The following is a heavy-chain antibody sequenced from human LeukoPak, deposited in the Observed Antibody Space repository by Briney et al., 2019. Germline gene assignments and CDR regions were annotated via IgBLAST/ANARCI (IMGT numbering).Heavy chain of an antibody. D-gene: IGHD6-6*01. J-gene: IGHJ5*02. CDR1: GGSFSGYY. Sequence: SETLSLNCAVYGGSFSGYYWSWIRQPPGEGMEWIGEINHSGSTNYNPSLKSRVTISVDTSKNQFSLKLSSVTAADTAVYYCARRWGAARHIFNWFDPWGQGTLVTVSS. CDR3: ARRWGAARHIFNWFDP. CDR2: INHSGST. V-gene: IGHV4-34*01.